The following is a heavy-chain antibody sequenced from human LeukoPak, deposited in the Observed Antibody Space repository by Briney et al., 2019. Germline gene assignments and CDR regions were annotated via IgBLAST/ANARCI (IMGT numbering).Heavy chain of an antibody. J-gene: IGHJ3*02. CDR3: ARLQYPNTADRDAFDI. D-gene: IGHD4-11*01. Sequence: PGGSLRLSCAASGFTVSSNYMSWVRQAPGKGLEWLSVIYSGGSTYYADSVKGRFTISRDNSKNTLYLQMNSLRAEDTAVYYCARLQYPNTADRDAFDIWGQGTMVTVSS. V-gene: IGHV3-66*02. CDR1: GFTVSSNY. CDR2: IYSGGST.